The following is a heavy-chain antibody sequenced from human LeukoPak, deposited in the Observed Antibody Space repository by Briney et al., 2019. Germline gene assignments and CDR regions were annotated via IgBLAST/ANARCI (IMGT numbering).Heavy chain of an antibody. V-gene: IGHV3-74*01. CDR2: INSDGSSI. J-gene: IGHJ4*02. CDR3: AKGAYSSGWYVTELLIDY. Sequence: GGSLRLSCAASGFTFSSHWMHWVRQAPGKGLVWVSRINSDGSSISYADSVKGRFTISRDNAKNTLYLQMNSLRAEDTAVYYCAKGAYSSGWYVTELLIDYWGQGTLVTVSS. CDR1: GFTFSSHW. D-gene: IGHD6-19*01.